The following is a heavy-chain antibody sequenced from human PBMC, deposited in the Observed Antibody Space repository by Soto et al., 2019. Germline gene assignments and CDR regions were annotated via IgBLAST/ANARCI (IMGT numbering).Heavy chain of an antibody. CDR1: GGSIRSSSYY. J-gene: IGHJ4*02. V-gene: IGHV4-39*01. CDR3: ARREGYGDFFDY. Sequence: QLQLQESGPGLVKPSETLSLTCTVSGGSIRSSSYYWGWIRQPPGKGLEWIGSIYYTGNTYYNPSLNSRVTISVDTSKNQFSLKLSSVTAADTAVYYCARREGYGDFFDYWGQGTLVTVSS. D-gene: IGHD4-17*01. CDR2: IYYTGNT.